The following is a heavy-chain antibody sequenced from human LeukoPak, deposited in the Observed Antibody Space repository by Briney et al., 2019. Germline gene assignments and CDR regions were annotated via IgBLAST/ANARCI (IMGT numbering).Heavy chain of an antibody. CDR1: GYTFTSYY. Sequence: ASVTVSCKASGYTFTSYYMHWVRQAPGQGLEWMGIINPSGGSTSYAQKFEGRVTMTRDTSTSTVYMELSSLRSEDTAVYYCARNLKRSYVVDYYGMDVWGQGTTVTVSS. D-gene: IGHD1-26*01. CDR3: ARNLKRSYVVDYYGMDV. J-gene: IGHJ6*02. CDR2: INPSGGST. V-gene: IGHV1-46*01.